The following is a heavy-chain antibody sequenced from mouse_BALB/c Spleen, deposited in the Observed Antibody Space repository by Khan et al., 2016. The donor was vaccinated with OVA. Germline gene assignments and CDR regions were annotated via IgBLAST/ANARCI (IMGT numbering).Heavy chain of an antibody. Sequence: VQLQQSGPDLVKPGASMKISCKASGYSFSLYYMTWVKQSHGKSPEWIGRVNPNNGDATYNQKFKGKAILTVDKSSSTAYMELRSLTSEDSAVFYCARGYEFFPYWGQGTLVTVSA. CDR3: ARGYEFFPY. CDR1: GYSFSLYY. J-gene: IGHJ3*01. D-gene: IGHD2-12*01. CDR2: VNPNNGDA. V-gene: IGHV1-26*01.